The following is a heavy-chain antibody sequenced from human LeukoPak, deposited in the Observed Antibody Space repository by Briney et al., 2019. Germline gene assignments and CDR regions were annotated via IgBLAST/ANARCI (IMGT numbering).Heavy chain of an antibody. V-gene: IGHV3-30*04. D-gene: IGHD3-9*01. CDR2: ISYDGSNK. J-gene: IGHJ5*02. CDR3: ARGTGEGDYDILTGYRKGYWFDP. Sequence: GGSLRLSCAASGFTFSSYAMHWVRQAPGKGLEWVAVISYDGSNKYYADSVKGRFTISRDNSKNTLYLQMNSLRAEDTAVYYCARGTGEGDYDILTGYRKGYWFDPWGQGTLVTVSS. CDR1: GFTFSSYA.